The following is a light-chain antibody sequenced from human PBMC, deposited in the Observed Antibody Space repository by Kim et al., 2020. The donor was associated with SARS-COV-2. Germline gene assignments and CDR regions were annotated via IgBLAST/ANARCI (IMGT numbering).Light chain of an antibody. V-gene: IGKV3-20*01. CDR1: QSVSSNY. CDR3: QQYGTSPFT. J-gene: IGKJ3*01. CDR2: GAS. Sequence: EIVLTQSPGTLSLSPGERATLSCRASQSVSSNYLAWYQQKPGQAPRLLFYGASSRATGIPDRFSGSGSGTDFTLTISRLEPEDFAVYFCQQYGTSPFTFGPRTKVDIK.